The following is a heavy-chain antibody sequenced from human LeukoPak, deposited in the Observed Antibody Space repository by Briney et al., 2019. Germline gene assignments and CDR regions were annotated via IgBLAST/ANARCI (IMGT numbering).Heavy chain of an antibody. Sequence: PSETLSLTCTVSGGSISNYYWSWIRQPPGKGLEWLGYISYSARSNYNPSLKSRASISVDTSKKKFSLKWNSVTAADTAVYYCARGGGRGPYCSGGSCYSRVGPFDYWGQGTLVTVSS. CDR2: ISYSARS. CDR1: GGSISNYY. D-gene: IGHD2-15*01. CDR3: ARGGGRGPYCSGGSCYSRVGPFDY. V-gene: IGHV4-59*12. J-gene: IGHJ4*02.